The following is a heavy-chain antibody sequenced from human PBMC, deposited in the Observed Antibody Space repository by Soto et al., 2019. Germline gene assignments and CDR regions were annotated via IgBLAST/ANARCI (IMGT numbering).Heavy chain of an antibody. CDR1: GDTFAFHS. D-gene: IGHD3-10*01. CDR2: INPILSMS. V-gene: IGHV1-69*02. Sequence: QVQLVQSGAEVKRPGSSVKVSCKASGDTFAFHSINWVRQAPGLGLEWMGRINPILSMSNYAQRLQGRVTMTADKSTRTAYMVLSSLRSEDTAIYYCATSYGSGYRAFDYWGQGALVTVSS. CDR3: ATSYGSGYRAFDY. J-gene: IGHJ4*02.